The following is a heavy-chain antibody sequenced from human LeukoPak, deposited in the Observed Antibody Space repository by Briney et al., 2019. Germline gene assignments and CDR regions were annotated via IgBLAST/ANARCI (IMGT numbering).Heavy chain of an antibody. Sequence: PGGSLRLSCAASRFTFSSYAMSWVRQAPGNGLDWVSAISGSGGSTYYADSVKGRFTISRDNSKNTLYLQMNSLRAEDTAVYYCAKGLSSSWYWFDPWGQGTLVTVSS. J-gene: IGHJ5*02. CDR2: ISGSGGST. CDR3: AKGLSSSWYWFDP. D-gene: IGHD6-13*01. V-gene: IGHV3-23*01. CDR1: RFTFSSYA.